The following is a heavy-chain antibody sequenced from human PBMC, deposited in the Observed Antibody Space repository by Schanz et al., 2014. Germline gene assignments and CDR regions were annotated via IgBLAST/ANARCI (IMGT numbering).Heavy chain of an antibody. V-gene: IGHV3-23*01. Sequence: EVQLLESGGGLVQPGGSLRLSCAASGFTFSSYAMSWVRQAPGKGLEWVSAISGSGGDTYYADSVKGRFTISRDNSKNTLYLQMDSLRPDDTAVYYCAKDRLYSTSWSYLEEWGLGTPVIVSS. CDR3: AKDRLYSTSWSYLEE. J-gene: IGHJ1*01. CDR1: GFTFSSYA. D-gene: IGHD6-13*01. CDR2: ISGSGGDT.